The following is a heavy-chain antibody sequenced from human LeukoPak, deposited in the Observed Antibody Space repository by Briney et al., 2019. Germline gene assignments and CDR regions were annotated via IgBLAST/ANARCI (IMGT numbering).Heavy chain of an antibody. J-gene: IGHJ6*02. V-gene: IGHV1-8*01. Sequence: GASVKVSCKASGYTFTTYDINWPRQASGQGLEWMGWMNPNSGNTGYAQKFQGRVTMTRNTSISTAYMELSSLRSEDTAVYFCARGITVSGYYFYGMDVWGQGTTVTVSS. CDR2: MNPNSGNT. CDR1: GYTFTTYD. D-gene: IGHD6-19*01. CDR3: ARGITVSGYYFYGMDV.